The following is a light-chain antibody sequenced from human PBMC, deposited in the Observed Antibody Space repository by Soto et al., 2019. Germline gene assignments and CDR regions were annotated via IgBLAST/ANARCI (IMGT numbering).Light chain of an antibody. J-gene: IGKJ4*01. V-gene: IGKV3-15*01. Sequence: EIVMTQSPATLSVSPGERATLSCRASQSVSSNLAWYQQKPGQAPRLIIYGTSTRATGIPARFSGSGSGTEFTLTISSLQSEDFAVYYCQQYNNWHPFTFGGGTKVDIK. CDR3: QQYNNWHPFT. CDR2: GTS. CDR1: QSVSSN.